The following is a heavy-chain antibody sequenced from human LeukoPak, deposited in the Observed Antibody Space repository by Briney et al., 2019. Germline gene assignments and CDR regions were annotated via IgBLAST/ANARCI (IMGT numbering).Heavy chain of an antibody. CDR2: INPSGGST. V-gene: IGHV1-46*01. D-gene: IGHD6-19*01. J-gene: IGHJ5*02. CDR3: ARERGVAVAGEGVDP. Sequence: ASVNVSCKASGYTFTRHYIQWVRQAPGQGLEWMGIINPSGGSTSYAQKFQGRVTLTRDTSTRTVYMELSSLRSEDTAVYYCARERGVAVAGEGVDPWGQGTLVTVSS. CDR1: GYTFTRHY.